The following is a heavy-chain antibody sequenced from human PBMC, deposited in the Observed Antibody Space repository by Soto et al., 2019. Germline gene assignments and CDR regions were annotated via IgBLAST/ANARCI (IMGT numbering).Heavy chain of an antibody. CDR2: INTANGNT. D-gene: IGHD2-21*02. J-gene: IGHJ1*01. V-gene: IGHV1-3*04. CDR3: ARSAVLTVRSSGGY. Sequence: QVHIVQSGAEVKKPGASVKVSCKDSGYTFPSHGIHWVRQAPGQSLEWMGWINTANGNTKYSQRFQGRVTITRDTSATTAYMELSSLTSGDTATYYSARSAVLTVRSSGGYWGQGALVTVSS. CDR1: GYTFPSHG.